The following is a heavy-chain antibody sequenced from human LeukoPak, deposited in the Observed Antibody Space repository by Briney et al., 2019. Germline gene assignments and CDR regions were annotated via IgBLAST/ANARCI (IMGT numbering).Heavy chain of an antibody. Sequence: PGGSLRLSCAASGFTFSSYEMNWVRQAPGKGLEWVSYISSSGSTIYYADSVKGRFTIPRDNAKNSLYLQMNSLRAEHTAVYYCASTIAAAGNQVYYYGMDVWGQGTTATVSS. CDR1: GFTFSSYE. J-gene: IGHJ6*02. V-gene: IGHV3-48*03. D-gene: IGHD6-13*01. CDR2: ISSSGSTI. CDR3: ASTIAAAGNQVYYYGMDV.